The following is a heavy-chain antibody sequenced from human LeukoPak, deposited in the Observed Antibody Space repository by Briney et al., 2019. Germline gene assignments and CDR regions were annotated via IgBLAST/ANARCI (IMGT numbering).Heavy chain of an antibody. CDR3: AKGAEIDH. V-gene: IGHV3-23*01. Sequence: PGGSLRLSCAASGFNFNNFAMSWVRQAPGKGPEWLSSMSGPADNTYYAESVKGRFTISRDNSKSMVYLQMNSLRVEETAIYYCAKGAEIDHWGQGTLVTVSS. CDR1: GFNFNNFA. CDR2: MSGPADNT. J-gene: IGHJ4*02.